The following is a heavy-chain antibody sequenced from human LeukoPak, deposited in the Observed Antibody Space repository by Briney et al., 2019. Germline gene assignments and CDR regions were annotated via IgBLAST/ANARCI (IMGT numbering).Heavy chain of an antibody. J-gene: IGHJ4*02. D-gene: IGHD6-13*01. CDR2: ISGSGGST. Sequence: GGSLRLSCAASGFTFSSYAMSWVRQAPGKGLEWVSGISGSGGSTYYADAVKGRFTISRDNSRNTQYLQMNSPRAEDTAVYYCAILPGYSSGWYEVNYWGQGTLVTVSS. CDR1: GFTFSSYA. V-gene: IGHV3-23*01. CDR3: AILPGYSSGWYEVNY.